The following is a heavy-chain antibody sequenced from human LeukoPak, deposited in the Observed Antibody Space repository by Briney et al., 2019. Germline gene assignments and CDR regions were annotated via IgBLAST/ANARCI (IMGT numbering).Heavy chain of an antibody. CDR3: ASVEIWGAFDI. J-gene: IGHJ3*02. CDR1: GFTFSSYS. V-gene: IGHV3-21*01. D-gene: IGHD7-27*01. CDR2: ISSSSSYI. Sequence: GGSLRLSCAASGFTFSSYSMNWVRQAPGKGLEWVSSISSSSSYIYYADSVKGRFTISRDNAKNTLYLQMNSLRAEDRAVYYCASVEIWGAFDIWGQGTMVTVSS.